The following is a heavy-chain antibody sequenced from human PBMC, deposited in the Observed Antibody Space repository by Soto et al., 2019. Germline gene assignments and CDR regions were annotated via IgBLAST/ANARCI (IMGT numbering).Heavy chain of an antibody. D-gene: IGHD6-13*01. CDR3: ERGTGYSSSWADVDP. CDR2: IYPGDSDT. J-gene: IGHJ5*02. V-gene: IGHV5-51*01. Sequence: GESLKISCKGSGYSFTSYWIGWVRQMPGKGLEWMGIIYPGDSDTRYSPSFQGQVTISADKSISTAYLQWSSLKASDTAMYYCERGTGYSSSWADVDPWGQGTLVTVSS. CDR1: GYSFTSYW.